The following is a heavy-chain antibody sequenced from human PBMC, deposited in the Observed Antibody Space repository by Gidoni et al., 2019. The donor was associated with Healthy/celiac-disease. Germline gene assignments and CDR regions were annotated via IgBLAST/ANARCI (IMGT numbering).Heavy chain of an antibody. CDR3: ARKNYYDSSGYPYYFDY. V-gene: IGHV4-4*02. CDR2: IYHSGST. J-gene: IGHJ4*02. Sequence: QVQLQESGPGLVKPSGTLSLTCAVSGGSIRSSNWWSWVRQPPGKGLEWIGEIYHSGSTNYNPSLQSRVTISVDKSKNQFSLKLSSVTAADTAVYYCARKNYYDSSGYPYYFDYWGQGTLVTVSA. D-gene: IGHD3-22*01. CDR1: GGSIRSSNW.